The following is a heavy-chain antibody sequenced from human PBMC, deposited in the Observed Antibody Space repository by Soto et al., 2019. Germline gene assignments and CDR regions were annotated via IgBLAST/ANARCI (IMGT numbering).Heavy chain of an antibody. CDR1: GGPINSGGYY. CDR3: ARFSPPGYDYLDV. CDR2: IPYSGRT. V-gene: IGHV4-31*03. J-gene: IGHJ6*03. Sequence: QVQLQESGPGLVKPSQTLSLTCTVSGGPINSGGYYWTWIRQPPGKGLEWIGYIPYSGRTFYNPSLESRVIISVDTAKNQFSLNLRSVTAAYTAVYYCARFSPPGYDYLDVWGKGTSVTVAS.